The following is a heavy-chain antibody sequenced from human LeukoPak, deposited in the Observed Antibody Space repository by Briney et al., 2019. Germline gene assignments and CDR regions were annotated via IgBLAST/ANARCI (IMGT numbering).Heavy chain of an antibody. CDR1: GYTFTSYA. CDR3: ARKTHGSTWYEDY. CDR2: INTNTGNP. Sequence: ASVKVSCKASGYTFTSYAMDWVRQAPGQGLEWMGWINTNTGNPTYAQGFTGRFVFSLDTSVSTAYLQISSLEAEDTAVYYCARKTHGSTWYEDYWGQGTLVTVSS. D-gene: IGHD6-13*01. J-gene: IGHJ4*02. V-gene: IGHV7-4-1*02.